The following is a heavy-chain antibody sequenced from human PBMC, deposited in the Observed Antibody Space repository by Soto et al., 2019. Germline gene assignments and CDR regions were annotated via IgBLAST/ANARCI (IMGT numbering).Heavy chain of an antibody. CDR2: ISYDGSNK. D-gene: IGHD5-12*01. J-gene: IGHJ4*02. Sequence: QVQLVESGGGVVQPGRSLRLSCAASGFTFSSYGMHWVRQAPGKGLEWVAVISYDGSNKYYADSVKGRFTISRDNSKNTLYLQMNSLRAEDTAVYYCAKEGRDGYNYLDYWCQGTLVTVSS. CDR1: GFTFSSYG. V-gene: IGHV3-30*18. CDR3: AKEGRDGYNYLDY.